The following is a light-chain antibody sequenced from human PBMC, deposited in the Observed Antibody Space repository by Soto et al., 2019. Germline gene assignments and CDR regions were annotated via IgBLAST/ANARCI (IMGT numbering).Light chain of an antibody. CDR1: SSDVGGYNY. V-gene: IGLV2-14*01. J-gene: IGLJ1*01. CDR2: EVS. CDR3: SSYTSSSTPYV. Sequence: QSALTQPASVSGSPGQSITISCTGTSSDVGGYNYVSWYQQHPGKAPKLMIYEVSNRPSGVSNRFSGSKSGNTASLTISGVQGWDQGEYYCSSYTSSSTPYVFGTGTKLTVL.